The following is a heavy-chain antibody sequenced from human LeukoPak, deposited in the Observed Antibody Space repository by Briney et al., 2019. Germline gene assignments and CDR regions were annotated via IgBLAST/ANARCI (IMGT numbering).Heavy chain of an antibody. CDR1: GFTLSTYA. J-gene: IGHJ4*02. Sequence: GGSLRLSCSASGFTLSTYAMHWVRQAPGKGLKYVSGISTNGGSTYYADSVKGRFTISRDDSKNTLYLQMNSLRAEDTAVYYCARAGNFDSGGYYYGIDYWGQGTLVTVSS. V-gene: IGHV3-64*04. D-gene: IGHD3-22*01. CDR3: ARAGNFDSGGYYYGIDY. CDR2: ISTNGGST.